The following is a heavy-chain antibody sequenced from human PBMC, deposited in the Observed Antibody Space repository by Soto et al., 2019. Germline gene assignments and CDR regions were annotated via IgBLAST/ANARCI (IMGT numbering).Heavy chain of an antibody. V-gene: IGHV1-8*01. CDR3: ARGLWPQERRFDP. J-gene: IGHJ5*02. CDR2: IHPDSGNT. D-gene: IGHD2-21*01. CDR1: GYTFADYE. Sequence: QVQLVQSGAEVKKPGASVRVSCKASGYTFADYEINWVRQATGQGLEWMGWIHPDSGNTDFAQRFRGRITMTRNTSMSVVYMELDKLTSEDMAVYYCARGLWPQERRFDPWGQGTLVTVSS.